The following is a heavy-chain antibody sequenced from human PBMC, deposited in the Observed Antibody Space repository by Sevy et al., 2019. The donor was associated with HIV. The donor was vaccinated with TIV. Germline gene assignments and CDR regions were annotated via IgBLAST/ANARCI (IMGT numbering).Heavy chain of an antibody. CDR3: ARDLEQLVSL. V-gene: IGHV3-21*01. CDR1: GFTFSSYS. D-gene: IGHD6-13*01. Sequence: GGSLRLSCVASGFTFSSYSMNWVRQAPGKGLEWVSSISSSSSYIYYADSVKGRFTISRDNAKNSLYLQMNSLRAEDTAVYYCARDLEQLVSLWGQGTLVTVSS. CDR2: ISSSSSYI. J-gene: IGHJ4*02.